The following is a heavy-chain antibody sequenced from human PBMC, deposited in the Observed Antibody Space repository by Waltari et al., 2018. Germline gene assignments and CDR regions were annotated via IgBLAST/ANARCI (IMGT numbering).Heavy chain of an antibody. V-gene: IGHV3-23*01. J-gene: IGHJ4*02. CDR2: ISGSGGTT. Sequence: EVQLLESGGGLVQPGGSLSLSWAASGFPFSRYAMSWVRQAPGKGLEWVSVISGSGGTTYYADSVKGRFTISRDNSKNTLYLQMNSLRAEDTAIYYCAKRVAVPGSTYYFDYWGQGTLVTVSS. D-gene: IGHD2-2*01. CDR1: GFPFSRYA. CDR3: AKRVAVPGSTYYFDY.